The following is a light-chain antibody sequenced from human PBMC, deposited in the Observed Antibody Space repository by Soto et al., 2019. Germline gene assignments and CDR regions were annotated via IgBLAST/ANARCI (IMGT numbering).Light chain of an antibody. Sequence: DIVMTQSPDSLAVSLGETATIKCKSSQSVLPGSNNKHQIAWYQQKAQQPPKLLFYWATTRESGVPDRYRGSASGTEFTLTISSLQAEDVAVYYCHQYYRTPQTFGQGTKVEI. CDR1: QSVLPGSNNKHQ. J-gene: IGKJ1*01. V-gene: IGKV4-1*01. CDR2: WAT. CDR3: HQYYRTPQT.